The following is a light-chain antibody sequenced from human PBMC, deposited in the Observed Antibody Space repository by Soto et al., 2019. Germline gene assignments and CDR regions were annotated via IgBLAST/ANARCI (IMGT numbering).Light chain of an antibody. CDR2: DVS. V-gene: IGLV2-14*03. Sequence: QSVLTQPASVSGSPGQSIAISCTGTSSDVGGYNYVSWYQQHPGKTPKLMICDVSNRPSGVSNRFSGSKSGNTASLTISGLQAEDEAEYYCSSYTSSRTYVLGTGTKVTV. J-gene: IGLJ1*01. CDR1: SSDVGGYNY. CDR3: SSYTSSRTYV.